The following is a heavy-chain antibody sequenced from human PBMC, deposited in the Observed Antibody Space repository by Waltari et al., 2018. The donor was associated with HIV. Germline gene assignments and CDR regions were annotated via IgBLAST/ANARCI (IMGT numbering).Heavy chain of an antibody. CDR3: AGQPAPRITGTEDLDY. CDR2: IIPILGIA. CDR1: GGTFSSYA. Sequence: QVQLVQSGAEVKKPGSSVKVSCKASGGTFSSYAISWVRQAPGQGLEWMGRIIPILGIANYAQKFQGRVTITADKSTSTAYMELSSLRSEDTAVYYCAGQPAPRITGTEDLDYWGQGTLVTVSS. D-gene: IGHD1-7*01. J-gene: IGHJ4*02. V-gene: IGHV1-69*04.